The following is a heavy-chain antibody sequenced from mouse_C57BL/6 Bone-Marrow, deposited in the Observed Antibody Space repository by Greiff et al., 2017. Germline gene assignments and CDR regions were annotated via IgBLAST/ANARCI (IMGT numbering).Heavy chain of an antibody. CDR1: GFTFSDYG. Sequence: EVHLVESGGGLVKPGGSLKLSCAASGFTFSDYGMHWVRQAPEKGLEWVAYIRSGRSTIYYADTVKGRFTISRDNAKNTLFLQMTSLRSEDTAMYYCARTPFITTVVAPYFDDWGQGTTLTVAS. CDR2: IRSGRSTI. V-gene: IGHV5-17*01. D-gene: IGHD1-1*01. J-gene: IGHJ2*01. CDR3: ARTPFITTVVAPYFDD.